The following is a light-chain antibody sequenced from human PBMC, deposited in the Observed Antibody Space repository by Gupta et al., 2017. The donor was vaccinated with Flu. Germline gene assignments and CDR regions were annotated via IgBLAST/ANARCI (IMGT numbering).Light chain of an antibody. J-gene: IGKJ2*01. V-gene: IGKV3-11*01. CDR1: QSIFTF. CDR2: DAS. CDR3: QQRNSWPMFF. Sequence: EIVLTQSPATLSLSPGERATLSCRASQSIFTFLAWYQQKPGQAPRLLMYDASNRATGIKARFSGSGYGKDLTLTINNREQEDFAGYYCQQRNSWPMFFFGQGTKMEIK.